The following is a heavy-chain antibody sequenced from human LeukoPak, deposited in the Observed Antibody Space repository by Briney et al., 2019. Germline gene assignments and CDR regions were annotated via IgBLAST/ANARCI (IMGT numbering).Heavy chain of an antibody. J-gene: IGHJ4*02. CDR1: GGSISSYY. Sequence: PSETLSLTCTVSGGSISSYYWSWIRQPPGKGLEWIGYIYYSGSTNYNPSLKSRVTISVDTSKNQFSLKLSSVTAADTAVYYCARKGTAGSYPDWGQGTLVTASS. D-gene: IGHD1-1*01. CDR2: IYYSGST. V-gene: IGHV4-59*01. CDR3: ARKGTAGSYPD.